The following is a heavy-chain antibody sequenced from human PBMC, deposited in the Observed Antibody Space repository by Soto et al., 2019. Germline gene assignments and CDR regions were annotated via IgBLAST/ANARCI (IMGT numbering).Heavy chain of an antibody. CDR2: IYYSGST. CDR1: GGSISSGDYY. D-gene: IGHD3-3*01. V-gene: IGHV4-30-4*01. CDR3: ARYIKNDFWTPQGPSRYYYGMDV. J-gene: IGHJ6*02. Sequence: SETLSLTCTVSGGSISSGDYYWRWIRQPPGKGLEWIGYIYYSGSTYYNPSLKSRVTISVDTSKNQFSLKLSSVTAADTAVYYCARYIKNDFWTPQGPSRYYYGMDVWGQGTTVTVSS.